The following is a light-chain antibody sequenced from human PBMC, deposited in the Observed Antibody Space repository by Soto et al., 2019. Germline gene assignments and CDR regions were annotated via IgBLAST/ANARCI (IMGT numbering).Light chain of an antibody. V-gene: IGKV3-15*01. Sequence: EILITQASATLSVSPGERVTLSCRASQSVNTNLAWYQQKPGQAPRLLIYGASTRATGIAARFSGSGSGTEFTLTISSLQSEDFAVYYCLQYDNWPRTLGQGTKVDIK. CDR1: QSVNTN. J-gene: IGKJ1*01. CDR2: GAS. CDR3: LQYDNWPRT.